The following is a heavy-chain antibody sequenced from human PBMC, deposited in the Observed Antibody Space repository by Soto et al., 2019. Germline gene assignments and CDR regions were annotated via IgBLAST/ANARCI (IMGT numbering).Heavy chain of an antibody. CDR1: GGTFSGYY. CDR3: ARNIVVVVAATFDAFDI. Sequence: SETLSLTCAVYGGTFSGYYWSWIRQPPGKGLEWVGASNHTGSTNYNPSLKSRFTISVDMSKNQFSLKLSSVTAADTAVYYCARNIVVVVAATFDAFDIWGQGTMVTVSS. V-gene: IGHV4-34*01. D-gene: IGHD2-15*01. CDR2: SNHTGST. J-gene: IGHJ3*02.